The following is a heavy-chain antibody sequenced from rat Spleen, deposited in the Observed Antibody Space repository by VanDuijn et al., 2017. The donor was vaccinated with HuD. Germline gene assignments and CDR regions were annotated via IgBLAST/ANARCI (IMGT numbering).Heavy chain of an antibody. V-gene: IGHV5-29*01. D-gene: IGHD1-9*01. CDR1: GFTFSDYG. CDR2: ISYGDSSGHSRT. J-gene: IGHJ2*01. Sequence: EVQLVESGGGLVQPGRSLKLSCAASGFTFSDYGMAWVRQAPTKGLEWVATISYGDSSGHSRTYYRDSVQGRFTITRDNAKRNLSLQMDSLRSEDTATYYCARRHYGYTDYFDYWGQGVMVTVSS. CDR3: ARRHYGYTDYFDY.